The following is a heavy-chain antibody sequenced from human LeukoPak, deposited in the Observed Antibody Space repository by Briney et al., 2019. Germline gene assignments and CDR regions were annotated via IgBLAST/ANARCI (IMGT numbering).Heavy chain of an antibody. CDR2: INPGGGST. J-gene: IGHJ5*02. V-gene: IGHV1-46*01. CDR1: GYTFTSYY. CDR3: ARDAWFYYDRSGYYYPLWFDP. Sequence: ASVKVSCKASGYTFTSYYMHWVRQAPGQGLEWMGIINPGGGSTSYAQEFQGRVSMTRDTSTSTVYMELSSLRSEDTAVYYCARDAWFYYDRSGYYYPLWFDPWGQGTLVTVSS. D-gene: IGHD3-22*01.